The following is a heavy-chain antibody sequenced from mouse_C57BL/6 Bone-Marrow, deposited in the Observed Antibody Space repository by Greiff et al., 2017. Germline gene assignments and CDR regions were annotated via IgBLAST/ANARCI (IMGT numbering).Heavy chain of an antibody. V-gene: IGHV1-80*01. CDR1: GYAFSSYW. CDR2: IYPGDGDT. J-gene: IGHJ1*03. CDR3: ARSRYYGSYWYFDV. Sequence: VQLKESGAELVKPGASVKISCKASGYAFSSYWMNWVKQRPGKGLEWIGQIYPGDGDTNYNGKFKGKATLTADKSSSTAYMQLSSLTSEDSAVYFCARSRYYGSYWYFDVWGTGTTVTVSS. D-gene: IGHD1-1*01.